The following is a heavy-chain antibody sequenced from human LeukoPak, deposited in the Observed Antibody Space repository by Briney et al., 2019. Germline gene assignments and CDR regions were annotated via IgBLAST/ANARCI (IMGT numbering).Heavy chain of an antibody. CDR1: GGSISSNSYY. CDR3: ARDSGLYYYFDY. V-gene: IGHV4-39*07. D-gene: IGHD3-10*01. J-gene: IGHJ4*02. CDR2: IYHSGST. Sequence: SETLSLTCAVSGGSISSNSYYWGWIRQPPGKGLEWIGIIYHSGSTSYNPSLKSRVTISVDTSKNQFSLKLSSVTAADTAVYYCARDSGLYYYFDYWGQGTLVTVSS.